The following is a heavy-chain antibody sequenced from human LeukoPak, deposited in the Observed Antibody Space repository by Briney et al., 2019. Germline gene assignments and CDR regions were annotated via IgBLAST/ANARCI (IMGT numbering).Heavy chain of an antibody. J-gene: IGHJ6*03. CDR2: IYSGGSA. D-gene: IGHD4-17*01. V-gene: IGHV3-53*01. CDR3: ARDIYGRYYMDV. CDR1: GFTVSSNY. Sequence: GGSLRLSCAASGFTVSSNYMSWVRQAPGKGLECVSIIYSGGSAYYADSVRGRFTISRDNAKNSLYLQMNSLRAEDTAVYYCARDIYGRYYMDVWGKGTTVTVSS.